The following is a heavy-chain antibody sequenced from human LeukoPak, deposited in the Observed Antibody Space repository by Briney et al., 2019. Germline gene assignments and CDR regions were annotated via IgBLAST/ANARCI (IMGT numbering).Heavy chain of an antibody. CDR1: GFTFSSHA. CDR2: ITSDGGYT. J-gene: IGHJ3*02. D-gene: IGHD2-8*01. Sequence: GGSLRLSCAASGFTFSSHAMYWVRQAPGKGLEYVSAITSDGGYTYYANTVKGRFTISRDNSKKTLYLRMGSLRADDMAVYYCARVATNDRRNAFDIWGQGTMVTVSS. CDR3: ARVATNDRRNAFDI. V-gene: IGHV3-64*01.